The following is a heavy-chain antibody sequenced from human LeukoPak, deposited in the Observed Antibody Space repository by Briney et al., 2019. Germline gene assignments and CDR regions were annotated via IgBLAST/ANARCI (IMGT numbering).Heavy chain of an antibody. J-gene: IGHJ3*02. CDR3: AREGLIVATTAHHDAFDI. CDR1: GYTFTSYG. V-gene: IGHV1-18*01. D-gene: IGHD5-12*01. CDR2: ISAYNGNA. Sequence: GASVNVSCKASGYTFTSYGISWVRQAPGQGLEWMGWISAYNGNANYAQKLQGRVTMTTDTSTSTAYMELRSLRSDDTAVYYCAREGLIVATTAHHDAFDIWGQGTMVTVSS.